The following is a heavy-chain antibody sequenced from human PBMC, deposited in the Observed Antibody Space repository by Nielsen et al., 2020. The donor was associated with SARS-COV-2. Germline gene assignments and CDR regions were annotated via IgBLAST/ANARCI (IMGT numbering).Heavy chain of an antibody. Sequence: ASVKVSCKASGYTFTSYYMHWVRQAPGKGLEWMGGFDPEDGEIIYAQKFQGRVTMTEDTSTDTAYMELSSLRSEDTAVYYCATRWAIFGVVHRLDYWGQGTLVTVSS. D-gene: IGHD3-3*01. CDR2: FDPEDGEI. J-gene: IGHJ4*02. CDR1: GYTFTSYY. V-gene: IGHV1-24*01. CDR3: ATRWAIFGVVHRLDY.